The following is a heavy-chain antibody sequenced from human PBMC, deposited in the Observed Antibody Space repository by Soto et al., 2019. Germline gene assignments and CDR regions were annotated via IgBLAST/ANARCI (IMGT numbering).Heavy chain of an antibody. Sequence: QMQLVQSGAEVKKPGASVKVSCKASGYTFTRHYIHWVRQAPGQGLEWMGIINASGGHTYYAQKFQGRVALIRATSTSTVYMELSSLRSEDTAVYYCARDLLAAGSDALDIWGQGTMVTVSS. D-gene: IGHD6-13*01. V-gene: IGHV1-46*01. CDR3: ARDLLAAGSDALDI. CDR1: GYTFTRHY. CDR2: INASGGHT. J-gene: IGHJ3*02.